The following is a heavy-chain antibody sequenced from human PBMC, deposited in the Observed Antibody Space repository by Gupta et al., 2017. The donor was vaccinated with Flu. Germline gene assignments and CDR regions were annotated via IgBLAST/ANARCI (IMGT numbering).Heavy chain of an antibody. CDR3: ARVRWDYYDSSGYYDY. D-gene: IGHD3-22*01. J-gene: IGHJ4*02. V-gene: IGHV4-61*02. CDR1: GGSISSGSYY. Sequence: QVQLQESGPGLVKPSQTLSLTCTVSGGSISSGSYYWSWIRQPAGKGLEWIGRIYTSGSTNYNPSLKSRVTISVDTSKNQFSLKLSSVTAADTAVYCCARVRWDYYDSSGYYDYWGQGTLVTVSS. CDR2: IYTSGST.